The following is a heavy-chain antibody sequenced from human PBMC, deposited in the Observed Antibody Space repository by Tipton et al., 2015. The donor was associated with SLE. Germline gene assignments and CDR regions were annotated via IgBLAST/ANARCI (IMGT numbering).Heavy chain of an antibody. CDR3: ARGAWWDSGSHFDS. CDR1: GFTFTNYA. V-gene: IGHV3-23*01. D-gene: IGHD3-10*01. CDR2: IGGGGDVI. Sequence: SLRLSCAASGFTFTNYAIRWVRQAPGKGLEWVSGIGGGGDVIFYADSVKGRFTIPRDNSKNTVSLQMNSLRAEDTAVYYCARGAWWDSGSHFDSWGQGTLVTVSS. J-gene: IGHJ4*02.